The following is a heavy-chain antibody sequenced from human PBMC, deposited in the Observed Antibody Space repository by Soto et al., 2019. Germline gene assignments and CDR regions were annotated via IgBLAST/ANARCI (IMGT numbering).Heavy chain of an antibody. J-gene: IGHJ4*02. CDR1: GFTFSNYA. V-gene: IGHV3-23*01. Sequence: EEQLLESGGGLVQPGGSLRLSCAASGFTFSNYAMSWVRQAPGKGLEWVSAMSGGGGSPSYADPVKGRFTISRDNSKNTLYLEMNSLRAEDTAVYYCTKLRTITTGASDCWGQGTLVTVSS. CDR2: MSGGGGSP. CDR3: TKLRTITTGASDC. D-gene: IGHD1-1*01.